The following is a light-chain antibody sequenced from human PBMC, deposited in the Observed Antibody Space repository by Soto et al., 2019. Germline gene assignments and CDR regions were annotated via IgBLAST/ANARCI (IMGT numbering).Light chain of an antibody. V-gene: IGLV2-23*01. CDR3: CSYAGSRTYYV. J-gene: IGLJ1*01. CDR2: EGS. CDR1: SSDVGSYNL. Sequence: QSVLTQPASVSGSPGQSSTISCTGTSSDVGSYNLVSWYQQHPGKAPKLMIYEGSKRPSGVSNRFSGSKSGNTASLTISGLQAEDAADYYCCSYAGSRTYYVFGTGTRITV.